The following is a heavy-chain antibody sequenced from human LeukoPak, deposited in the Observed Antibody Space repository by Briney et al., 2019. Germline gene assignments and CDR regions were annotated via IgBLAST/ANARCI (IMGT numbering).Heavy chain of an antibody. D-gene: IGHD3-22*01. V-gene: IGHV1-46*01. J-gene: IGHJ5*02. CDR3: ASYYYDSSGSYGWSDP. Sequence: GASVKVSCKASGYTFTSYYMHWVRQAPGQGLEWMGIINPSGGSTSYAQKFQGRVTMTRDTSTSTVYMELSSLRFEDTAVYYCASYYYDSSGSYGWSDPWGQGTLVTVSS. CDR2: INPSGGST. CDR1: GYTFTSYY.